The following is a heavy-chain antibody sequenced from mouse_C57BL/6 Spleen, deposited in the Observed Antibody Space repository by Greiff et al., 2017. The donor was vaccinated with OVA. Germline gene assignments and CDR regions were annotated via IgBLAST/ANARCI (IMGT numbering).Heavy chain of an antibody. J-gene: IGHJ3*01. CDR2: INPYNGGT. D-gene: IGHD3-2*02. CDR3: ARPDSAGYPFAY. V-gene: IGHV1-19*01. Sequence: EVKLVESGPVLVKPGASVKMSCKASGYTFTDYYMNWVKQSHGKSLEWIGVINPYNGGTSYNQKFKGKATLTVDKSSSTAYMELNSLTSEDSAVYDCARPDSAGYPFAYWGQGTLVTVSA. CDR1: GYTFTDYY.